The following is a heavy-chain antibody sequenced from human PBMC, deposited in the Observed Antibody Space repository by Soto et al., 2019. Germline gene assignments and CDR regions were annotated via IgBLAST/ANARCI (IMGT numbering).Heavy chain of an antibody. V-gene: IGHV1-46*01. J-gene: IGHJ6*02. CDR3: ARGLVGAAAGTKDPFYYYYAMDV. Sequence: GASVKVSCKASGYTFTSYYMHWVRQAPGQGLEWMGIINPSGGSTSYAQKFQGRVTMTRDTSTSTVYMELSSLRSEDTAVYYCARGLVGAAAGTKDPFYYYYAMDVWGQGTTVTVSS. CDR1: GYTFTSYY. D-gene: IGHD6-13*01. CDR2: INPSGGST.